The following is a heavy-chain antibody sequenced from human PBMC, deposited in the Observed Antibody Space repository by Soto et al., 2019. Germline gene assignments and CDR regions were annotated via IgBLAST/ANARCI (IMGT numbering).Heavy chain of an antibody. J-gene: IGHJ6*03. V-gene: IGHV3-23*01. CDR3: AKTNVGYVIYHMDG. CDR1: GFIINNYA. Sequence: EVQLLESGGGLVQPGGSLRLSCAASGFIINNYAFNWVRQAPGEGLEWVSGIKSDGTTYYADSVKRRCTISRDDSKNTLFLQMNSLSDEDTPLYYFAKTNVGYVIYHMDGWGKGTTVTVSS. CDR2: IKSDGTT. D-gene: IGHD2-8*01.